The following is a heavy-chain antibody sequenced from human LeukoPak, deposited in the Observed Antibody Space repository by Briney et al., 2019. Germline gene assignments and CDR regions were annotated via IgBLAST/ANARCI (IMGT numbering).Heavy chain of an antibody. V-gene: IGHV4-39*07. CDR2: IYYSGST. Sequence: SETLSLTCTVSGGSISSSSYCWGWIRQPPGKGLEWIGSIYYSGSTYYNPSLKSRVTISVDTSKNQFSLKLTSVTAADTAVYYCARSVMDSSDFYYFDYWGQGTLVTVSS. J-gene: IGHJ4*02. CDR3: ARSVMDSSDFYYFDY. CDR1: GGSISSSSYC. D-gene: IGHD3-22*01.